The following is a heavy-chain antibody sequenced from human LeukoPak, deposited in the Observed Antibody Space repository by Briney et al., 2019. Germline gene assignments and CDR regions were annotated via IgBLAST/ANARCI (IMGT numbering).Heavy chain of an antibody. CDR3: ADLGYCSGGSCYSGPLGG. CDR1: GGSFSGYY. J-gene: IGHJ4*02. Sequence: KPSETLSLTCAVYGGSFSGYYWSWIRQPPGKGLEWIGEINHSGSTNYNPSLKSRVTISVDTSKNQFSLKLSSVTAADTAVYYCADLGYCSGGSCYSGPLGGWGQGTLVTVSS. CDR2: INHSGST. V-gene: IGHV4-34*01. D-gene: IGHD2-15*01.